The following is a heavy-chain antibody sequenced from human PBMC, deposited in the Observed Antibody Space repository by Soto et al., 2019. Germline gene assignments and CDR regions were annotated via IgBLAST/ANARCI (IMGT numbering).Heavy chain of an antibody. CDR2: INTYNGNT. V-gene: IGHV1-18*01. J-gene: IGHJ6*02. D-gene: IGHD2-2*01. CDR3: ARVGYCSSTSCNYYYYYGMDV. CDR1: GYTFTTYG. Sequence: GASVKVSCKASGYTFTTYGISWVRQAPGQGLEWMGWINTYNGNTNYAQKLQGRVTMATDTSTSTAYMELRSLRSDDTAVYYCARVGYCSSTSCNYYYYYGMDVWGQGTTVTVSS.